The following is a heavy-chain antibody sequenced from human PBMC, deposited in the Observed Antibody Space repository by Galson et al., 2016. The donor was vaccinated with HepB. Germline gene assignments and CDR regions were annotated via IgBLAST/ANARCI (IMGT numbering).Heavy chain of an antibody. V-gene: IGHV1-24*01. J-gene: IGHJ6*02. CDR3: ATDRVWFGELPLGFHYGMDV. D-gene: IGHD3-10*01. CDR2: FDPEDGET. Sequence: SVKVSCKVSGYSLTELSMHWVRQAPGKGLEWMGGFDPEDGETIYAQKFQGRVTMTEDTSTDTAYMELSSLRSEDTAVYYCATDRVWFGELPLGFHYGMDVWGQGTTVTVSS. CDR1: GYSLTELS.